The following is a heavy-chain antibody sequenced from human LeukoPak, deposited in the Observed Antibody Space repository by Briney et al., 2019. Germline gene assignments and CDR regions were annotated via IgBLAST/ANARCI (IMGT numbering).Heavy chain of an antibody. CDR1: GGSISNYY. J-gene: IGHJ4*02. V-gene: IGHV4-59*01. Sequence: SETLSLTCTASGGSISNYYWSWIRQPPGKGLEWIGYIYYSGSTNYNPSLKSRVTISVDTSKNQFSLKLNSVTAADTAVYYCARVTGYMTEDYFDYWGQGTLITVSS. D-gene: IGHD6-13*01. CDR2: IYYSGST. CDR3: ARVTGYMTEDYFDY.